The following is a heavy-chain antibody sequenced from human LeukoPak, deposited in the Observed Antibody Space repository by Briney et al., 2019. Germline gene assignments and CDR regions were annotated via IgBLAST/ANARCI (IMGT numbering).Heavy chain of an antibody. D-gene: IGHD3-22*01. CDR1: GYTFTSYG. CDR3: AVITMTDYYYGMDV. V-gene: IGHV1-18*01. CDR2: ISAYNGNT. Sequence: ASVNVSCKASGYTFTSYGISWVRQAPGQGLEWMGWISAYNGNTNYAQKLQGRVTMTTDTSTSTAYMELRSLRSDDTAVYYCAVITMTDYYYGMDVWGQGTTVTVSS. J-gene: IGHJ6*02.